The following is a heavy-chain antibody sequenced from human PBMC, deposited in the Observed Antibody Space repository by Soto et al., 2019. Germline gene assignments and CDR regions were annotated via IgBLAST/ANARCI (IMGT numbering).Heavy chain of an antibody. Sequence: EVQLVESGGGLVKPGGSLRLSCAASGFTFGTYTMNWVRQAPGKGLEWVSSIGTTSSYIYYAASVRGRFTISRDNARDSLYLQMSSLRAEDTAVYYCAXVMCGDCSTYYYYSMDVWGQGTTVTVSS. D-gene: IGHD2-21*02. J-gene: IGHJ6*02. CDR1: GFTFGTYT. CDR2: IGTTSSYI. CDR3: AXVMCGDCSTYYYYSMDV. V-gene: IGHV3-21*01.